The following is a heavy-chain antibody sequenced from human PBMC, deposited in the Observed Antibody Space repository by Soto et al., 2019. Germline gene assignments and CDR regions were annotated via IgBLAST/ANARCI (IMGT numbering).Heavy chain of an antibody. J-gene: IGHJ6*03. Sequence: PSETLSLTCTVSGGSISSYYWSWIRQPPGKGLEWIGYIYYSGSTNYNPSLKSRVTISVDTSKNQFSLKLSSVTAADTAVYYCARAGRGRYYYYYMDVWGKGTTVTVSS. CDR1: GGSISSYY. CDR2: IYYSGST. D-gene: IGHD3-10*01. CDR3: ARAGRGRYYYYYMDV. V-gene: IGHV4-59*01.